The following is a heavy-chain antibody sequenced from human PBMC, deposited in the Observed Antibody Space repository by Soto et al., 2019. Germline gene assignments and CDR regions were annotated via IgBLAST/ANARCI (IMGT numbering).Heavy chain of an antibody. CDR2: IYWDDDK. J-gene: IGHJ4*02. D-gene: IGHD6-13*01. CDR3: ARDHIATAGSKYFDY. V-gene: IGHV2-5*02. Sequence: QITLKESGPTLVKPTQTLTLTCTFSGFSLSTSGVGVGWIRQPPGKALEWLALIYWDDDKRYSPSLKSRLTIPKDNSKNQVVLTMTNVDPVDTATYYCARDHIATAGSKYFDYWGQGTLVTVSS. CDR1: GFSLSTSGVG.